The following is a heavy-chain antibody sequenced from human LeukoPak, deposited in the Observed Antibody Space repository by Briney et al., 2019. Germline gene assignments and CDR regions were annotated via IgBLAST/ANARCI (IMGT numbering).Heavy chain of an antibody. J-gene: IGHJ4*02. CDR3: ARVPNPRNTYGYNDK. Sequence: ASVKVSCTASGYAFSDHGVNWVRPAPGQGLEWMGWISGYNGHTSYAQKFQGRVMVTTDRSTNTAYLELRSLRSDDTAVYYCARVPNPRNTYGYNDKWGQGTLVTVSS. CDR1: GYAFSDHG. D-gene: IGHD5-18*01. CDR2: ISGYNGHT. V-gene: IGHV1-18*04.